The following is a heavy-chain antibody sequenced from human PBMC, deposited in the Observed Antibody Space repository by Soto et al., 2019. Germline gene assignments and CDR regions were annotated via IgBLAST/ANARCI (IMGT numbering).Heavy chain of an antibody. V-gene: IGHV4-30-2*01. CDR3: ARATLEGYDILTGYPNYYGMDV. CDR2: IYHSGST. D-gene: IGHD3-9*01. J-gene: IGHJ6*02. Sequence: PSETLSLTCAVSGGSISSGGYSWSWIRQPPGKGLERIGYIYHSGSTYYNPSLKSRVTISVDRSKNQFSLKLSSVTAADTAVYYCARATLEGYDILTGYPNYYGMDVWGQGTTVTVSS. CDR1: GGSISSGGYS.